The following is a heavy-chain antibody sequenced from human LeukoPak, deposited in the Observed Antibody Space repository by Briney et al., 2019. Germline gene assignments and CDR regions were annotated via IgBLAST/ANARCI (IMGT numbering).Heavy chain of an antibody. D-gene: IGHD6-19*01. CDR1: GGSFSGYY. J-gene: IGHJ4*02. CDR3: ARGRYGQWLVRYFDY. V-gene: IGHV4-34*01. Sequence: HPSETLSLTRAVYGGSFSGYYWSWIRQPPGKGLEWIGEINHSGSTNYNPSLKSRVTISVDTSKNQFSLKLSSVTAADTAVYYCARGRYGQWLVRYFDYWGQGTLVTVSS. CDR2: INHSGST.